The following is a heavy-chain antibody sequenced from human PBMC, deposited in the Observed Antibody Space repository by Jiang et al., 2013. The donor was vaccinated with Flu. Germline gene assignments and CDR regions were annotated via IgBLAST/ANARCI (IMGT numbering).Heavy chain of an antibody. CDR1: GYTFTSYG. D-gene: IGHD6-19*01. J-gene: IGHJ4*02. Sequence: GAEVKKPGASVKVSCKASGYTFTSYGISWVRQAPGQGLEWMGWISAYNGNTNYAQKLQGRVTMTTDTSTSTAYMELSSLRSEDTAVYYCATVGIAVAGLPESFDYWGQGTLVTVSS. CDR3: ATVGIAVAGLPESFDY. CDR2: ISAYNGNT. V-gene: IGHV1-18*01.